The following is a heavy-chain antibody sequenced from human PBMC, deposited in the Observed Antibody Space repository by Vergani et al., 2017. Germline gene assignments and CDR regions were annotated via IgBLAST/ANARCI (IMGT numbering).Heavy chain of an antibody. Sequence: QVQLVQSGAEVKKPGSSLKVSCKASGGTFSSYTISWVRQAPGQGLEWMGRIIPILGIANYAQKFQGRVTITADKSTSTAYMELSSLRSEDTAVYYCARVAPGYCSSTSCYEYDYWGQGTLVTVSS. CDR2: IIPILGIA. J-gene: IGHJ4*02. D-gene: IGHD2-2*01. V-gene: IGHV1-69*02. CDR1: GGTFSSYT. CDR3: ARVAPGYCSSTSCYEYDY.